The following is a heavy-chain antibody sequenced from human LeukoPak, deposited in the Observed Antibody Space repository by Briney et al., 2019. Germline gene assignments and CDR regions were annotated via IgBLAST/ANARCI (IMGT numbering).Heavy chain of an antibody. J-gene: IGHJ3*02. CDR1: GFTVSSNY. CDR3: ARWLPGSGVDAFDI. Sequence: GGSLRLSCAASGFTVSSNYMSWVRQAPGKGLEWVSVIYSGGSTYYADSVKGRFTISRDNSKNTLYLQMNSLRAEDTAVYYCARWLPGSGVDAFDIWGQGTMVTVSS. D-gene: IGHD3-10*01. V-gene: IGHV3-53*01. CDR2: IYSGGST.